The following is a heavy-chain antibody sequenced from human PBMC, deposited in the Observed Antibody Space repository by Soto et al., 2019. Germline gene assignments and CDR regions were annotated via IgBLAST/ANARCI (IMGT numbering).Heavy chain of an antibody. D-gene: IGHD4-17*01. Sequence: QVQLQESGPGLVKPSQTLSLTCTVSGGSFSSGGYYWSCIRQHPGKGLEWIGYIYYSGSTYYNPSLKSRVTISVDTSKNQFSLKLSSVTAADTAVYYCARSPEATVTAFDYWGQGTLVTVSP. J-gene: IGHJ4*02. V-gene: IGHV4-31*03. CDR2: IYYSGST. CDR1: GGSFSSGGYY. CDR3: ARSPEATVTAFDY.